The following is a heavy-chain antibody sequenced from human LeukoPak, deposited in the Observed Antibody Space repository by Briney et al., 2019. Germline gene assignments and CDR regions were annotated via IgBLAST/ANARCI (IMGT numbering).Heavy chain of an antibody. V-gene: IGHV3-48*03. J-gene: IGHJ4*02. D-gene: IGHD6-19*01. Sequence: PGGSLRLSCAASGFTFSSYEMNWVRQAPGKGLEWVANIGYSGRTIYYADSVKGRFTTSRDNAKNSLYLQMNSLRVEDTAVYCCALLAVASDFDYWGQGALVTVSS. CDR3: ALLAVASDFDY. CDR2: IGYSGRTI. CDR1: GFTFSSYE.